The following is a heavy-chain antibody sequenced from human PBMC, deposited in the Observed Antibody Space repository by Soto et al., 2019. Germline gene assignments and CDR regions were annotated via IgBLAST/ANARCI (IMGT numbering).Heavy chain of an antibody. D-gene: IGHD3-22*01. J-gene: IGHJ4*02. CDR3: AREVPYYYDSSGYSLVFDY. V-gene: IGHV3-33*01. Sequence: GGSLRLSCAASGVTFSSYGMHGVRQAPGKGLEWVAVIWYDGSNKYYADSVKGRFTISRDNSKNTLYLQMNSLRAEDTAVYYCAREVPYYYDSSGYSLVFDYWGQGTLVTVSS. CDR2: IWYDGSNK. CDR1: GVTFSSYG.